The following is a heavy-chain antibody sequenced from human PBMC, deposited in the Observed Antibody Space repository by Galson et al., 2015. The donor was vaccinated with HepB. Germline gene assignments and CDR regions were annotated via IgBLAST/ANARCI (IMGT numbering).Heavy chain of an antibody. CDR2: IDPSDSYT. CDR1: GYSFTSYW. V-gene: IGHV5-10-1*01. CDR3: ARPVYYYDSSGDAFDI. D-gene: IGHD3-22*01. Sequence: QSGAEVKKPGESLRISCKGSGYSFTSYWISWVRQMPGKGLEWVRRIDPSDSYTNYSPSFQGHVTISADKSISTAYLQWSSLKASDTAMYYCARPVYYYDSSGDAFDIWGQGTMVTVSS. J-gene: IGHJ3*02.